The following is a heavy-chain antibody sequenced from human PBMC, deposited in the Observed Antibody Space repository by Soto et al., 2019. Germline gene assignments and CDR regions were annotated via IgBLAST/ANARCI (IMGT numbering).Heavy chain of an antibody. CDR3: ARDNGRAGSFDP. D-gene: IGHD6-13*01. J-gene: IGHJ5*02. CDR1: GFTFSRYS. V-gene: IGHV3-48*02. Sequence: EVQLVESGGGLVQPGGSLRLSCAASGFTFSRYSMNWVRQAPGKGLEWISYITSDSSTIYYVDSVKGRFTISRDNAKNSLFLQMNSLRDEDTAMYYCARDNGRAGSFDPWGQGTLVTVSS. CDR2: ITSDSSTI.